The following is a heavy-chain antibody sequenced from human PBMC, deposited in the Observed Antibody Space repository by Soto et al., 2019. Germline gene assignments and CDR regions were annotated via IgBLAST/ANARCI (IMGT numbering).Heavy chain of an antibody. CDR3: AKARKAGHTATDY. J-gene: IGHJ4*01. Sequence: ASVKVSCKASGCTFSTYGINWVRQATGQGLEWMGWMNPSSGNTGYAPKFQGRVIMTWDTSINTAYMELSSLRSEDTAVYYCAKARKAGHTATDYWGQGTPVTVSS. V-gene: IGHV1-8*02. CDR1: GCTFSTYG. CDR2: MNPSSGNT. D-gene: IGHD5-18*01.